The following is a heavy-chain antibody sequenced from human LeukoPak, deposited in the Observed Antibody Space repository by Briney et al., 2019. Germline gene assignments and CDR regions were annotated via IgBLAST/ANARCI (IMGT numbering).Heavy chain of an antibody. J-gene: IGHJ4*02. CDR3: ARGWGYGSSSIGVY. D-gene: IGHD6-6*01. CDR1: GGSFSGYY. Sequence: SESLSLTCAVYGGSFSGYYWSGMCEPPGKGLGWSGEINHSVRTDYNTSLKRRVTISADTSMNKFPLKLSSMACEATALYYCARGWGYGSSSIGVYWGEGTLVTISS. V-gene: IGHV4-34*01. CDR2: INHSVRT.